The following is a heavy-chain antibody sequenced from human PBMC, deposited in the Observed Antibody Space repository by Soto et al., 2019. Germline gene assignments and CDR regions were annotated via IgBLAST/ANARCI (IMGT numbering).Heavy chain of an antibody. CDR2: ITASGEKL. CDR1: GFCLSSYA. Sequence: GGSLPLSYAASGFCLSSYAMTWVRQAPGKGLEWVSGITASGEKLYYADSVKGRFTVSRDNSKNTLYLQMHSLRAEDTAVYYCARDLYSSSSLDYWGQGTLVTVSS. D-gene: IGHD6-6*01. V-gene: IGHV3-23*01. J-gene: IGHJ4*02. CDR3: ARDLYSSSSLDY.